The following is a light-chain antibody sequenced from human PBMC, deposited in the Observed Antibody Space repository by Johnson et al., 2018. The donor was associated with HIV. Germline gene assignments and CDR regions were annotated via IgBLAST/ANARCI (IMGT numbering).Light chain of an antibody. CDR1: SSNIGNNY. Sequence: QSVLTQPPSVSAAPGQKVTISCSGSSSNIGNNYVSWYQQVPGTAPKLLIFDNNKRPSEIPDRFSGSKSGTSATLVITGLRTGDEADYYCGTWDSSLSAGLDVFGTGTEVAVL. CDR2: DNN. J-gene: IGLJ1*01. V-gene: IGLV1-51*01. CDR3: GTWDSSLSAGLDV.